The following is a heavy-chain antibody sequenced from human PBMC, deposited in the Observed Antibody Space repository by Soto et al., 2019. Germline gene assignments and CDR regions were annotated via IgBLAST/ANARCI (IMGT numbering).Heavy chain of an antibody. CDR1: GFTFSNFA. J-gene: IGHJ6*02. CDR2: TSYHGSNK. CDR3: AKDRGSSSRYYYGMDV. Sequence: QVQLVESGGGEVQPGGSLTLSCAGSGFTFSNFAMHWFRQAPGKGLEWVALTSYHGSNKFYADSVKGRFTISRDNSKNTLYLQMDSLRTEDTAVYYCAKDRGSSSRYYYGMDVWGQGTTVTVSS. V-gene: IGHV3-30*18. D-gene: IGHD6-6*01.